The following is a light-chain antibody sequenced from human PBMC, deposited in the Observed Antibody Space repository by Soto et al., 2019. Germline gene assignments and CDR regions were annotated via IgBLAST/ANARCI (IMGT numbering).Light chain of an antibody. CDR2: DAS. V-gene: IGKV3-15*01. CDR3: QEYNNWPPYA. CDR1: QSVSAN. Sequence: EKVMTQSPATLSVSPGERITLSCRASQSVSANLAWYQHKPGQAPRLLIYDASTRATGIPARFSGSGSGTEFTLTITSLQSEDFAVHYCQEYNNWPPYAFGQGTKVEIK. J-gene: IGKJ2*01.